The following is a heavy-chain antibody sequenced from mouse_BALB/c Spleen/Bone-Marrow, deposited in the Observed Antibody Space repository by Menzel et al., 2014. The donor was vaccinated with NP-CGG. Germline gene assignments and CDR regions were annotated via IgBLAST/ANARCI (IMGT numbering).Heavy chain of an antibody. CDR3: ASPLLFAY. Sequence: EVKLMESGPGLVKPSQSLSLTCTVTGYSITSGYAWNWIRQFPGNKLEWMGYISYSGSTSYNPSLKSRISITRDTSKNQFFLQLNSVTTEDTATYYCASPLLFAYWGQGTLVTVSA. V-gene: IGHV3-2*02. CDR1: GYSITSGYA. D-gene: IGHD2-3*01. CDR2: ISYSGST. J-gene: IGHJ3*01.